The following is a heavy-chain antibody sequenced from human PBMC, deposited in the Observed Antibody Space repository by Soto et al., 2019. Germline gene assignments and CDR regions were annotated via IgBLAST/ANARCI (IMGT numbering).Heavy chain of an antibody. V-gene: IGHV4-61*01. J-gene: IGHJ4*02. CDR1: GGSVSSGSYY. CDR3: AREGSYFDY. Sequence: QVQLQESGPGLVKPSETLSLTCTVSGGSVSSGSYYWSWIRQPPGKGLEWIGYIYYSGSTNYNPSRKRRVTISVDTSKNQCSLKLSSVTAADTAVYYCAREGSYFDYWGQGTLVTVSS. CDR2: IYYSGST.